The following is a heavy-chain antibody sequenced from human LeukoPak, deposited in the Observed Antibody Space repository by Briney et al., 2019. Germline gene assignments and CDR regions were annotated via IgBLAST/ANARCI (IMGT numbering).Heavy chain of an antibody. Sequence: KPSETLPLTCTVSGGSVSSGSYYWSWIRQPPGKGLEWIGYMYYSGSTNYNPSLKSRVTISVDTPKNQFSLKLSSVTAADTAVYYCARALGFSGSYLAYWGQGTLVTVSS. CDR3: ARALGFSGSYLAY. V-gene: IGHV4-61*01. CDR2: MYYSGST. CDR1: GGSVSSGSYY. J-gene: IGHJ4*02. D-gene: IGHD1-26*01.